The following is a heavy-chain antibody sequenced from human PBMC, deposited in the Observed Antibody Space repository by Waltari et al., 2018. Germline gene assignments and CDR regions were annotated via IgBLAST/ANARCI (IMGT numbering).Heavy chain of an antibody. J-gene: IGHJ4*02. D-gene: IGHD2-21*01. Sequence: VQLVQSGAEVTTPGESLTLSCKTSGHSFSSHYIPRVRQGPGKGLDWVGLIYPADSDSTISPSFQGQVVISVDKSTNTTFLQWRSLKASDSAMYYCASGYYSRPIDFWGQGTLVSVSS. V-gene: IGHV5-51*01. CDR3: ASGYYSRPIDF. CDR1: GHSFSSHY. CDR2: IYPADSDS.